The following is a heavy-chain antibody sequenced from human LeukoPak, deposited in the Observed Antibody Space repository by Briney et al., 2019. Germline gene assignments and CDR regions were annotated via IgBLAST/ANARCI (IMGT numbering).Heavy chain of an antibody. Sequence: SETLSLTCTVSGGSISSGGYYWSWIRQHPGKGLEWIGYIYYSGSTNYNPSLKSRVTISVDTSKNQFSLKLSSVTAADTAVYYCAREWAAPYCSGGSCYSHYYGMDVWGQGTTVTVSS. V-gene: IGHV4-61*08. CDR1: GGSISSGGYY. J-gene: IGHJ6*02. CDR2: IYYSGST. CDR3: AREWAAPYCSGGSCYSHYYGMDV. D-gene: IGHD2-15*01.